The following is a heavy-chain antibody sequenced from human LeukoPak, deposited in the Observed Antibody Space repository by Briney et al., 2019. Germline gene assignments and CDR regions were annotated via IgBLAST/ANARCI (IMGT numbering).Heavy chain of an antibody. D-gene: IGHD3-22*01. V-gene: IGHV3-30*18. Sequence: GRSLRLSCAASGSTFSSYGMHWVRQAPGKGLEWVAVISYDGSNKYYADSVKGRFTISRDNSKNTLYLQMNSLRAEDTAVYYCAKDSSGYYLGYYFDYWGQGTLVTVSS. CDR3: AKDSSGYYLGYYFDY. CDR2: ISYDGSNK. J-gene: IGHJ4*02. CDR1: GSTFSSYG.